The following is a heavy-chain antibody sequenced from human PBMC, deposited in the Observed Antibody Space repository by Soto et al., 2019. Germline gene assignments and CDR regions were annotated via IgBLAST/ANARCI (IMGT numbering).Heavy chain of an antibody. J-gene: IGHJ6*03. V-gene: IGHV4-39*01. Sequence: QLQLQESGPGLVKPSESLSLTSTVSSVSISSSYYYWGWIRQPPGKGLEWIGGIYYTGSTYYNPPLQSRVTISVDTSKNQFSLEMSSVTAADTAVYFCARQAGAFGYYMDVWGKGATVTVSS. D-gene: IGHD3-16*01. CDR2: IYYTGST. CDR3: ARQAGAFGYYMDV. CDR1: SVSISSSYYY.